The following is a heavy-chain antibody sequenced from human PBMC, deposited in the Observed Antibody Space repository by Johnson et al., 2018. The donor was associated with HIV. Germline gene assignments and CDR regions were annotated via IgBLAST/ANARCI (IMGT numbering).Heavy chain of an antibody. Sequence: EVQLVESGGGVVRPGGSLRLSCAASGFTFDDYGMRWVRQAPGKGLEWVANIKQDGSEKYYVDSVKGRFTISRDNAKNSLYLQMNSLRAEDTAMYYCARDLRVGAIDAFDVWGQGTMVTVSS. J-gene: IGHJ3*01. D-gene: IGHD1-26*01. CDR3: ARDLRVGAIDAFDV. CDR2: IKQDGSEK. V-gene: IGHV3-7*05. CDR1: GFTFDDYG.